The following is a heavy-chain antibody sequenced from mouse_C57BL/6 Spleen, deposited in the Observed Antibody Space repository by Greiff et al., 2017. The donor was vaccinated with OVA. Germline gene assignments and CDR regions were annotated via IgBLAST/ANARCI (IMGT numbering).Heavy chain of an antibody. J-gene: IGHJ2*01. V-gene: IGHV1-55*01. CDR1: GYTFTGYW. CDR2: IYPGSGGT. CDR3: ARRGIYYDYEDYFDY. Sequence: VQLQQPGAELVKPGASVKMSCKASGYTFTGYWITWVKQSPGQGLEWIGDIYPGSGGTNYNEKFKGKATLTVDTSSSTAYMQLSSLTSEDSAVYYCARRGIYYDYEDYFDYWGQGTTLTVSS. D-gene: IGHD2-4*01.